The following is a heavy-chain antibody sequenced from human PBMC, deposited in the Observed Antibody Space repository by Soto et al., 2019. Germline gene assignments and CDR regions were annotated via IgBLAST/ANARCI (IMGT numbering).Heavy chain of an antibody. CDR2: INPKSGGA. J-gene: IGHJ3*01. V-gene: IGHV1-2*04. D-gene: IGHD3-22*01. CDR3: VRDYYDGSASYGFEF. Sequence: QVHLVQSGAEVKKPGASVKVSCKASGYVFTGYYIHWVRQAPGQGLEWMGWINPKSGGANIAQKLQGWVTLTRDTSISTPYMEVNRLTSNDTAVYYCVRDYYDGSASYGFEFWGQGTPVTVAS. CDR1: GYVFTGYY.